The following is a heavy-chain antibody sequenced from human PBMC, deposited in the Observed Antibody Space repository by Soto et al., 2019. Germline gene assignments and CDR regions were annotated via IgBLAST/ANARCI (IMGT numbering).Heavy chain of an antibody. Sequence: AGGSLRLPCAASGFTLRSYWMHLVRQAPGKGLVWVSRINSDGSSTSYADSVKGRFTISRDNAKNTLYLQMNSLRAEDTAVYYCAVAVAGPTAIGYWGQGTLVTVSS. V-gene: IGHV3-74*01. CDR1: GFTLRSYW. D-gene: IGHD6-19*01. CDR3: AVAVAGPTAIGY. CDR2: INSDGSST. J-gene: IGHJ4*02.